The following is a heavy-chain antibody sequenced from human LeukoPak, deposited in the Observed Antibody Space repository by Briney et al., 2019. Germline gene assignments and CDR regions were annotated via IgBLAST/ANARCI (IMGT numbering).Heavy chain of an antibody. V-gene: IGHV3-7*01. CDR2: IKQDGSEK. CDR3: ARDFYPYYYDSSGLNY. D-gene: IGHD3-22*01. J-gene: IGHJ4*02. CDR1: GFTFSSYW. Sequence: GGSLRLSCAASGFTFSSYWMSWVRQAPGKGLEWVANIKQDGSEKYYVDSVKGRFTISRDNAKNSLYLQMNSLRAEDTAVYYCARDFYPYYYDSSGLNYWGQGTLVTVSS.